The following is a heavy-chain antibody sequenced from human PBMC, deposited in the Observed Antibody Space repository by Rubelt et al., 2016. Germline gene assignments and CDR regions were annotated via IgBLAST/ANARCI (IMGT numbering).Heavy chain of an antibody. CDR1: GGSISSYY. V-gene: IGHV4-59*01. D-gene: IGHD6-6*01. Sequence: QVQLQQWGAGLLKPSETLFLTCTVSGGSISSYYWSWIRQPPGKGLEWIGYIYYSGSTNYNPSLKSRVTISVDTSKDQFSLKLSSVTAADTAVYYCARGWEQLVYGGMDVWGQGTTVTVSS. J-gene: IGHJ6*02. CDR2: IYYSGST. CDR3: ARGWEQLVYGGMDV.